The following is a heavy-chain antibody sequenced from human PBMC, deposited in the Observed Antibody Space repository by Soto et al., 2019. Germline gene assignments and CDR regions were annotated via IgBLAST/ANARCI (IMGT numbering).Heavy chain of an antibody. J-gene: IGHJ4*02. V-gene: IGHV4-59*08. CDR1: GDSISSHY. CDR3: ARLTRYDSSAYHLDY. Sequence: SETLSLTCTVSGDSISSHYWSWIRQPPGKGLEWIGYIYYSGSTNYNPSLKSRVTTSVDTSKNQFSLKLSSVTAADTAVYYCARLTRYDSSAYHLDYWGQGTLVTVSS. CDR2: IYYSGST. D-gene: IGHD3-22*01.